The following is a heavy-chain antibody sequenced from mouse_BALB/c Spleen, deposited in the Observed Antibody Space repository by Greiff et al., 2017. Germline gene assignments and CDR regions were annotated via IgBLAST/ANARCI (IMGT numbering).Heavy chain of an antibody. Sequence: EVQRVESGGGLVKPGGSLKLSCAASGFTFSDYYMYWVRQTPEKRLEWVATISDGGSYTYYPDSVKGRFTISRDNAKNNLYLQMSSLKSEDTAMYYCAREPGSSYGAMDYWGQGTSVTVSS. V-gene: IGHV5-4*02. CDR2: ISDGGSYT. D-gene: IGHD1-1*01. CDR1: GFTFSDYY. CDR3: AREPGSSYGAMDY. J-gene: IGHJ4*01.